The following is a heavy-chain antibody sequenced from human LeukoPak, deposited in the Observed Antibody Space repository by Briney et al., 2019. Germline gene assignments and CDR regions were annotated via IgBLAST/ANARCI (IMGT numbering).Heavy chain of an antibody. V-gene: IGHV4-61*02. CDR3: ARESRPWYGDYDSNWFDP. D-gene: IGHD4-17*01. Sequence: PSETLSLTCTVSGGSISSGSYYWSWIRQPAGKGLEWIGRIYTSGSTNYNPSLKSRVTISVDTSKNQFSLKLSSVTAADTAVYYCARESRPWYGDYDSNWFDPWGQGTLVTVSS. J-gene: IGHJ5*02. CDR1: GGSISSGSYY. CDR2: IYTSGST.